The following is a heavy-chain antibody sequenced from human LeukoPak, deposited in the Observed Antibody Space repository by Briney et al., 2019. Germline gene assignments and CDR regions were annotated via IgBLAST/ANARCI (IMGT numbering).Heavy chain of an antibody. D-gene: IGHD5-12*01. J-gene: IGHJ4*02. V-gene: IGHV1-69*05. CDR2: IIPIFGTA. CDR1: GGTFSSYA. Sequence: ASVKVSCKASGGTFSSYAISWVRQPPGQGLEWMGGIIPIFGTANHAQKFQGRVTITTHESTSTAYMELSSLRSEDTAVYYCARGPGGYSGYLDYWGQGTLVTVSS. CDR3: ARGPGGYSGYLDY.